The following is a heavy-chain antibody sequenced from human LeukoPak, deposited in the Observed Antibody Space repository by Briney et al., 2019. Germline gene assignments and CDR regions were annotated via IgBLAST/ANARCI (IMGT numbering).Heavy chain of an antibody. CDR1: GNTFTAYY. Sequence: ASVKVSCKASGNTFTAYYMHWVRQAPGQGLEWMGWINPNSGGTNYAQKFQGRVTMTRDTSISTAYMELSRLRSDDTAVYYCARDPYCSSTSCKLWGQGTLVTVSS. J-gene: IGHJ4*02. V-gene: IGHV1-2*02. CDR3: ARDPYCSSTSCKL. D-gene: IGHD2-2*01. CDR2: INPNSGGT.